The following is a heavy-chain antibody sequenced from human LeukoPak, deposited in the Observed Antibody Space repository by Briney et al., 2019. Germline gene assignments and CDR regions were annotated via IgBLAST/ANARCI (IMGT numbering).Heavy chain of an antibody. Sequence: SETLSLTCTVSGGSISSYYWSWIRQPPGKGLEWIGYIYYSGSTNYNPSLKSRVTMSVDTSKNQFSLKLSSVTAADTAVYYCARDYDSENWFDPWGQGTLVTVSS. CDR2: IYYSGST. CDR3: ARDYDSENWFDP. V-gene: IGHV4-59*12. J-gene: IGHJ5*02. CDR1: GGSISSYY. D-gene: IGHD3-3*01.